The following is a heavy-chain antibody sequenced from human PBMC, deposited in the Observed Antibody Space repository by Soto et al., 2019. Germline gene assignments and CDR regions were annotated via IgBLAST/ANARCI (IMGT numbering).Heavy chain of an antibody. CDR1: GGTFSSYA. D-gene: IGHD3-16*01. CDR3: ARVGEQQYYFDY. J-gene: IGHJ4*02. V-gene: IGHV1-69*13. Sequence: GASVKVSCKASGGTFSSYAISWVRQAPGQGLEWMGGIIPIFGTANYAQKFQGRVTITADESTSTAYMELSSLRSEDTAVYYCARVGEQQYYFDYWGQGTLVTVSS. CDR2: IIPIFGTA.